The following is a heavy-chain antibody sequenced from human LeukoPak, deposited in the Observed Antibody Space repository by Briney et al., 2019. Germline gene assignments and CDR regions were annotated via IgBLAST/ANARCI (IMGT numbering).Heavy chain of an antibody. CDR3: ARSITMVRGVLP. J-gene: IGHJ5*02. CDR1: GGSFSGYY. CDR2: INHSGST. D-gene: IGHD3-10*01. Sequence: PSETLSLTCAVYGGSFSGYYWSWIRQPPGKGLEWIGEINHSGSTNYNPSLKSRVTISVDTSKNQFSLKLSSVSAADTAVYYCARSITMVRGVLPWGHGTLVTVSS. V-gene: IGHV4-34*01.